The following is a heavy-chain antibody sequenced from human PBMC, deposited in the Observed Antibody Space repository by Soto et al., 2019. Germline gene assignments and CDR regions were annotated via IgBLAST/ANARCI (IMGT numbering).Heavy chain of an antibody. CDR2: IYYSGST. Sequence: SETLSLTCTVSGGSISSGDYYWSWIRQPPGKGLEWIGYIYYSGSTYYNPSLKSRVTISVDTSKNQFSLKLSSVTAADTAVYYCARDNILGILYGGMDVWGQGTTVTVSS. D-gene: IGHD3-3*01. J-gene: IGHJ6*02. CDR1: GGSISSGDYY. V-gene: IGHV4-30-4*01. CDR3: ARDNILGILYGGMDV.